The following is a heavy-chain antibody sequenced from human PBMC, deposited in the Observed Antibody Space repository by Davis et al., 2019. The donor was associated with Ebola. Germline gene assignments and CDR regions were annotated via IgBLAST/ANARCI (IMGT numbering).Heavy chain of an antibody. CDR1: GDSVSSGG. Sequence: HSQTLSLTCVISGDSVSSGGWNWIRQSPSRGLEWLGRTYYNSKWYNDYAVSVKSRITISPDTSKNQFSLQLNSVTPEDTALYYCARGWLRVGMDVWGEGTSVTV. V-gene: IGHV6-1*01. J-gene: IGHJ6*02. CDR2: TYYNSKWYN. D-gene: IGHD5-18*01. CDR3: ARGWLRVGMDV.